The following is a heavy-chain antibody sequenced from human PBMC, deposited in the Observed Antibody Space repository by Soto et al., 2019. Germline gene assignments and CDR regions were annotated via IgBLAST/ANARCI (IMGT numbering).Heavy chain of an antibody. CDR3: ARGTYVWGSYRYVYYGMDV. CDR1: GGTFSSYA. V-gene: IGHV1-69*12. J-gene: IGHJ6*02. CDR2: IIPIFGTA. Sequence: QVQLVQSGAEVKKPGSSVKVSCKASGGTFSSYAISWVRQAPGQGLEWMGGIIPIFGTANYAQKFQGRVTISADESTSTAYMELSSLRYEATAVYYCARGTYVWGSYRYVYYGMDVWGQGTTVTVSS. D-gene: IGHD3-16*02.